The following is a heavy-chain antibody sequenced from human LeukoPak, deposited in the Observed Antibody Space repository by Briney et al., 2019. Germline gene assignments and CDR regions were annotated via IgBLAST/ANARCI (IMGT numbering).Heavy chain of an antibody. V-gene: IGHV4-38-2*01. D-gene: IGHD1-14*01. Sequence: PSETLSLTCAVSGYSISSGYYWGSIRQPPGMGLEWIGSIYHSGSTYYNPSLKSRVTISVDTSKNQFSLKLSSVTAADTAVYYCARRYDWFDPWGQGTLVTVSS. CDR2: IYHSGST. CDR3: ARRYDWFDP. CDR1: GYSISSGYY. J-gene: IGHJ5*02.